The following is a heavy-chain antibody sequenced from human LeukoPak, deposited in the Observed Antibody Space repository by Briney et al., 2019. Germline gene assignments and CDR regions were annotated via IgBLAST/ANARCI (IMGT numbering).Heavy chain of an antibody. CDR2: INSDGSST. Sequence: PGRSLRLSCAASGFTFSSYWMHWVRQAPGKGLVWVSRINSDGSSTSYADSVKGRFTISRDNAKNTLYLQMNSLRAEDTAVYYCARDQLQYYYDSSDHWGQGTLVTVSS. V-gene: IGHV3-74*01. CDR3: ARDQLQYYYDSSDH. CDR1: GFTFSSYW. J-gene: IGHJ4*02. D-gene: IGHD3-22*01.